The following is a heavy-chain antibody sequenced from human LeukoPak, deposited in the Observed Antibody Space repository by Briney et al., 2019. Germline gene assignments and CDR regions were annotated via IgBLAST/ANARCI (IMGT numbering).Heavy chain of an antibody. V-gene: IGHV3-23*01. CDR1: GFTFNNYA. Sequence: GGSLRLSCAASGFTFNNYAMSWVRQAPGKGLEWVSAITGSGIGTYYADSVKGRFTISRDNPESTLFLQMNSLIAEDTAVYYCAKDLKSTAAGLDYWGQGTLVTVSS. J-gene: IGHJ4*02. D-gene: IGHD6-13*01. CDR3: AKDLKSTAAGLDY. CDR2: ITGSGIGT.